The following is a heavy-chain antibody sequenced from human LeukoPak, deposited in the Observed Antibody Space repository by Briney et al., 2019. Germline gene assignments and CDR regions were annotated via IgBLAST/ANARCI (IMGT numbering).Heavy chain of an antibody. CDR3: VRGRDTVVTLFDP. V-gene: IGHV3-30*04. J-gene: IGHJ5*02. Sequence: GGSLRLSCAASGFTFSGYAMHWVRQAPGRGLEWVAVIAYDGSNKNYADSVKGRFTISRDNSKNTLYLQMNSLGLEDSAVYYCVRGRDTVVTLFDPWGQGTLVTVSS. D-gene: IGHD4-23*01. CDR1: GFTFSGYA. CDR2: IAYDGSNK.